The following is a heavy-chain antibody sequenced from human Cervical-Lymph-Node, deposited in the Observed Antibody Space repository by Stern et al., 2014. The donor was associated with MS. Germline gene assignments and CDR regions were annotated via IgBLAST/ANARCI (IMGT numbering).Heavy chain of an antibody. CDR2: ISNSEIT. D-gene: IGHD4-23*01. Sequence: QVQLQESGPGLVKPSETLSLTCSVSGASISSTGYYWGWIRQPPGKGLEWIGSISNSEITYYNPSLKSRLTISVDTSKNQIPLRLTSLTAADTAVYYCARREGLVTPVLWGQGTLVTVSS. CDR1: GASISSTGYY. J-gene: IGHJ4*02. V-gene: IGHV4-39*01. CDR3: ARREGLVTPVL.